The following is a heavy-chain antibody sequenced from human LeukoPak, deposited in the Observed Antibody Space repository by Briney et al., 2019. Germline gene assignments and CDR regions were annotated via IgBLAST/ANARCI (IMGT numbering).Heavy chain of an antibody. CDR3: ARYYDSSGYYYAGWFDP. Sequence: SETLSLTCTVSGGSISSYYWSWIRQPPGKGLEWIGYIYYSGSTNYNPSLKSRVTISVDTSKNQFSLKLSSVTAADTAVYYCARYYDSSGYYYAGWFDPWGQGTLVTVSS. CDR2: IYYSGST. D-gene: IGHD3-22*01. CDR1: GGSISSYY. V-gene: IGHV4-59*01. J-gene: IGHJ5*02.